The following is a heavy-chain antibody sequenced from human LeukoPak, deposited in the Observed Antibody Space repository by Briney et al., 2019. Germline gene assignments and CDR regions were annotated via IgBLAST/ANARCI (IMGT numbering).Heavy chain of an antibody. Sequence: GGSLRLSCVVSGFTLSDYGIHWVRQAPGRGLQWVAFIPFDGSHKYYADSVEGRFTISRDTSKNTLYLQMNSLRAEDTAVYYCAKDRRAGSYDYWGQGTLVTVSS. J-gene: IGHJ4*02. D-gene: IGHD3-10*01. CDR2: IPFDGSHK. CDR1: GFTLSDYG. CDR3: AKDRRAGSYDY. V-gene: IGHV3-30*02.